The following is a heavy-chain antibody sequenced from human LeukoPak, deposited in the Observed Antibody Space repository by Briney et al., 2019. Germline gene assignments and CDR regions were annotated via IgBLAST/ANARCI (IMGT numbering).Heavy chain of an antibody. V-gene: IGHV1-69*06. CDR3: ARDVKQQLLNWFDP. CDR1: GGTFSSFG. CDR2: IIPIFGTA. Sequence: SVKVSCKASGGTFSSFGISWVRQAPGQGLEWMGGIIPIFGTANYAQKFQGRVTITADKSTNTAYMELNSLRSEDTAVYYWARDVKQQLLNWFDPWGQGTLVTVSS. J-gene: IGHJ5*02. D-gene: IGHD6-13*01.